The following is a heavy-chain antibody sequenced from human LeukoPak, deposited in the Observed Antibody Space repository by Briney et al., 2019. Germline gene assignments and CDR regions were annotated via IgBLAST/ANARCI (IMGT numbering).Heavy chain of an antibody. CDR2: IGTAGDT. CDR3: ARSGGDDDAFDI. CDR1: GLTFSSYD. D-gene: IGHD3-10*01. V-gene: IGHV3-13*01. J-gene: IGHJ3*02. Sequence: GGSLRLSCAASGLTFSSYDMHWVRQATGKGLEWVSAIGTAGDTYYPGSVKGRFTISRENAKNSLYLQMNSLRAGDTAVYYCARSGGDDDAFDIWGQGTMVTVSS.